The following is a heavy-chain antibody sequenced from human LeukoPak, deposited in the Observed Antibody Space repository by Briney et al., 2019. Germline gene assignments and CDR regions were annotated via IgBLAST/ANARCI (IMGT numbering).Heavy chain of an antibody. CDR2: IYPGDSDT. Sequence: GESLKISCKGSGYSFTSYWIGWVRQMPGKGLEWMGIIYPGDSDTRYSPSFQGQVTISADKSTSTAYLQWSSLKASDTAMYYCARAWGYYDSSGYSGLGYWGQGTLVTVSS. D-gene: IGHD3-22*01. CDR3: ARAWGYYDSSGYSGLGY. V-gene: IGHV5-51*01. J-gene: IGHJ4*02. CDR1: GYSFTSYW.